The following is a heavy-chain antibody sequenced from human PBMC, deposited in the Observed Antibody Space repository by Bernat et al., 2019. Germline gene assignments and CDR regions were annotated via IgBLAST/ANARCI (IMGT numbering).Heavy chain of an antibody. J-gene: IGHJ6*03. V-gene: IGHV3-30*01. CDR2: ISYDGSNK. D-gene: IGHD6-6*01. CDR1: GFTFSSYA. Sequence: QVQLVESGGGVVQPGRSLRLSCAASGFTFSSYAMHWVRQAPGKGLEWVAVISYDGSNKYYADSVKDRFTISRDNSKNTLYLQMNSLRAEDTAVYYCAIGSSSSYYYYYMDVWGKGTTVTVSS. CDR3: AIGSSSSYYYYYMDV.